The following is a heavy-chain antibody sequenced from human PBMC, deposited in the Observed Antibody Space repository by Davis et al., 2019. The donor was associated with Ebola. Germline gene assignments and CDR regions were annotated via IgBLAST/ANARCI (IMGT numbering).Heavy chain of an antibody. J-gene: IGHJ4*02. Sequence: PGGSLRLSCTASGFTSGCCAMNWVRQAPGKGLEWVSGIGSSSNGRHYADSVKGRFTISRDDSKNTVYLQMNNLRAEDTAVFYCAEGGTNNFLGANWGQGTLVTVSS. CDR3: AEGGTNNFLGAN. CDR2: IGSSSNGR. CDR1: GFTSGCCA. D-gene: IGHD2-8*01. V-gene: IGHV3-23*05.